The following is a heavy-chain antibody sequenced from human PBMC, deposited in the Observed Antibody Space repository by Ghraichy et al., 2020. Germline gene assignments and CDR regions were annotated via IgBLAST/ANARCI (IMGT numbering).Heavy chain of an antibody. CDR2: IYYSGST. J-gene: IGHJ5*02. Sequence: SETLSLTCTVSGGSISSSSYYWGWIRQPPGKGLEWIGSIYYSGSTYYNPSLKSRVTLSVDTSKNQFSLKLSSVTAADTAGYYCARLEKNWFDPWGQGTLVTVSS. CDR3: ARLEKNWFDP. D-gene: IGHD5-24*01. V-gene: IGHV4-39*01. CDR1: GGSISSSSYY.